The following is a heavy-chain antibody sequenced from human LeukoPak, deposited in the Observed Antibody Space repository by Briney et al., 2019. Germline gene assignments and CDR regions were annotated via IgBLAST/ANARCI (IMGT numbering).Heavy chain of an antibody. D-gene: IGHD2-8*01. V-gene: IGHV1-46*01. CDR1: GYTFTSYY. Sequence: ASVKVSCKASGYTFTSYYMHWVRQAPGQGLEWMGIINPSGGSTSYAQKFQGRVTMTRDMSTSTVYMELSSLRSEDTAVYYCARGDCTNGVCFYFDYWGQGTLVTVSS. CDR3: ARGDCTNGVCFYFDY. J-gene: IGHJ4*02. CDR2: INPSGGST.